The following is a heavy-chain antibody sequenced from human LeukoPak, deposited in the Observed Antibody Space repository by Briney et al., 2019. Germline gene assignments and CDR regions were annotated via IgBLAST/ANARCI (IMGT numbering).Heavy chain of an antibody. D-gene: IGHD2-15*01. CDR2: INPNSGGT. CDR3: ARAGAVVDNWFDP. Sequence: AASVKVSCKASGYTFTSYYMHWVRQAPGQGLEWMGWINPNSGGTNYAQKFQGRVTMTTDTSTTTAYMELRSLRSDDTAVYYCARAGAVVDNWFDPWGQGTLVTVSS. J-gene: IGHJ5*02. V-gene: IGHV1-2*02. CDR1: GYTFTSYY.